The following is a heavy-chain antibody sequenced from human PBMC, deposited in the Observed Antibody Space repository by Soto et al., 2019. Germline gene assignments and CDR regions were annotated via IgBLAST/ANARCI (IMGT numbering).Heavy chain of an antibody. Sequence: QVQLQQWGAGLLKPSETLSLTCAVYGGSFSGYYWSWIRQPPGKGLEWIGEINHSGSTNYNPSLKSRVTISVDTSKNQFSLKLTSVTAADTAVYYCARTYSSCWSPFEYWGQGTLVTVSS. J-gene: IGHJ4*02. CDR3: ARTYSSCWSPFEY. V-gene: IGHV4-34*01. CDR2: INHSGST. D-gene: IGHD6-13*01. CDR1: GGSFSGYY.